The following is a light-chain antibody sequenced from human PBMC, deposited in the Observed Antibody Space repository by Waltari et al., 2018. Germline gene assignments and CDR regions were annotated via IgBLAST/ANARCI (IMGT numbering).Light chain of an antibody. CDR3: CSYAGSTTSVV. V-gene: IGLV2-23*02. CDR1: SSDGDGYKY. J-gene: IGLJ3*02. Sequence: QSALTQPASVSGSPGQSITISCTGTSSDGDGYKYVSWYQQPPGKAPKPMIYTVSKRPSGVSNRFSGSKSGNTASLTISGLQAEDEADYYCCSYAGSTTSVVFGGGTKVTVL. CDR2: TVS.